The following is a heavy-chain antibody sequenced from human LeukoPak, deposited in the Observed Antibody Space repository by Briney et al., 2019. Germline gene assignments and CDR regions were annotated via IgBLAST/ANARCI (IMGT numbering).Heavy chain of an antibody. CDR2: IIPIFGTA. CDR1: GGTFSSYA. J-gene: IGHJ6*03. Sequence: SVKVSCKASGGTFSSYAISWVRQAPGQGLEWMGRIIPIFGTANYAQKFQGRVTITTDESTSTAYMELSSLRSEDTAVYYCASTGEMATDYYYYYYMDVWGEGTTVTVSS. V-gene: IGHV1-69*05. D-gene: IGHD5-24*01. CDR3: ASTGEMATDYYYYYYMDV.